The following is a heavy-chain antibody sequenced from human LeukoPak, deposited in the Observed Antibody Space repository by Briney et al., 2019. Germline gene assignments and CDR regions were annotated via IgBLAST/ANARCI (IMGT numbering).Heavy chain of an antibody. D-gene: IGHD3-3*01. J-gene: IGHJ6*02. CDR2: IYPGDSDT. CDR1: GYSFTSYW. V-gene: IGHV5-51*01. CDR3: ARHQAWGVGYDSWSDLWHYGMDV. Sequence: GESLKISCKGSGYSFTSYWIGWVRQMPGKGLEWMGIIYPGDSDTRYSSSFQGQVTISADKSISTAYLQWSSLKASDTAMYYCARHQAWGVGYDSWSDLWHYGMDVWGQGTTVTVSS.